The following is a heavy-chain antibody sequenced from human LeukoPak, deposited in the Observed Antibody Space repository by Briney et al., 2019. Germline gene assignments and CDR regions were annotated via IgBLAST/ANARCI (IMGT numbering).Heavy chain of an antibody. Sequence: PSETLSLTYTVSGGSISSSSYYWGWIRQPPGKGLEWIGNIYYSGSTYYNPSLKSRVTISVDTSKNQFSLKLSSVTAADTAVYYCARRSGSYVYWGQGTLVTVSS. V-gene: IGHV4-39*01. CDR1: GGSISSSSYY. CDR3: ARRSGSYVY. D-gene: IGHD1-26*01. CDR2: IYYSGST. J-gene: IGHJ4*02.